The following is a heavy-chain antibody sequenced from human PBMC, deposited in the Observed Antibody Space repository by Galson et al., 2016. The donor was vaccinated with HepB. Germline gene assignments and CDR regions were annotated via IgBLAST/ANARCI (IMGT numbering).Heavy chain of an antibody. CDR3: ARGRLLSTMATSGVPYYHYGMDV. CDR2: IIPMFGTT. D-gene: IGHD5-24*01. CDR1: GDTLGAYA. Sequence: SVKVSCKASGDTLGAYAISWVRQAPGQGLQWMGGIIPMFGTTNYEQNYQDRVTITADESTNTAYMELRSLRYDDTAMYCCARGRLLSTMATSGVPYYHYGMDVWGQGTTVTVSS. J-gene: IGHJ6*02. V-gene: IGHV1-69*13.